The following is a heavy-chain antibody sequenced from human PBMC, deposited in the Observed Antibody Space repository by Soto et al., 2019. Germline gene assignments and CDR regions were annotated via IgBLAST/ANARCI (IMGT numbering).Heavy chain of an antibody. CDR3: ARAEDITMVRGVMNIYYYYGMDV. CDR2: IIPIFGTA. D-gene: IGHD3-10*01. J-gene: IGHJ6*02. Sequence: GASVKVSCKASGCTFSSYAISCVRQAPGQGLEWMGGIIPIFGTANYAQKFQGRVTITADESTSTAYMELSSLRSEDTAVYYCARAEDITMVRGVMNIYYYYGMDVWGQGTTVTVSS. CDR1: GCTFSSYA. V-gene: IGHV1-69*13.